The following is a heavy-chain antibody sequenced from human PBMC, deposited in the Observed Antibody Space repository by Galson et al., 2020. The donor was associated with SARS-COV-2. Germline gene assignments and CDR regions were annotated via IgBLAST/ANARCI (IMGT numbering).Heavy chain of an antibody. CDR2: IYSEGSST. Sequence: GESLQISCADSGFTFSSYWMHWVRQAPGKGLVWVSRIYSEGSSTSYADSVKGRFTISGDNAKNTLYLQMNSLRAEDTAVYYCARGDMGNDYFDYWGQGTLVTVSS. CDR1: GFTFSSYW. V-gene: IGHV3-74*01. J-gene: IGHJ4*02. D-gene: IGHD7-27*01. CDR3: ARGDMGNDYFDY.